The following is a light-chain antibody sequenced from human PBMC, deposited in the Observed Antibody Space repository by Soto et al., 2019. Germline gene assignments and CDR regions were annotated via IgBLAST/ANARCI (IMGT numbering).Light chain of an antibody. CDR1: SSDVGGYNY. V-gene: IGLV2-11*01. CDR3: CSYAGSVV. CDR2: DVS. Sequence: QSALTQPRSVSGSPGQSVTISCTGTSSDVGGYNYVSWYQQLPGKAPKLMIYDVSKRPSGVPDRFSGSKSGNTASLTISGLQAEDEADYYCCSYAGSVVFGGGTKVTVL. J-gene: IGLJ2*01.